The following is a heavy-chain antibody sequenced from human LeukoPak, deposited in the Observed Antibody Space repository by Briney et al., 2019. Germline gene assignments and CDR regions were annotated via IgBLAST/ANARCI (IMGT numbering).Heavy chain of an antibody. J-gene: IGHJ5*02. CDR1: GYTFTSYG. D-gene: IGHD1-26*01. V-gene: IGHV1-18*01. CDR3: ARDLEVGASNWFDP. CDR2: ISAYNGNT. Sequence: ASVKVSCKASGYTFTSYGISWVRQAPGQGLEWMGWISAYNGNTNYAQKLQGRVTMTTDTSTSTAYMELRSPRSDDTAVYHCARDLEVGASNWFDPWGQGTLVTVSS.